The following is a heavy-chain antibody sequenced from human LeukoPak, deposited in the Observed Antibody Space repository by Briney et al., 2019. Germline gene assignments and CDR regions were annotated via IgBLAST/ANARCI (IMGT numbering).Heavy chain of an antibody. J-gene: IGHJ4*02. CDR3: ARATWGYSYGYFDY. CDR2: INPNSGGT. V-gene: IGHV1-2*02. Sequence: GASVKVSCKASVYTFTGYYMHWVRQAPGRGLEWMGWINPNSGGTNYAQKFQGRVNMTRHTSISTAYMELSRLRSDDTAVYYCARATWGYSYGYFDYWGQGTLVTVSS. D-gene: IGHD5-18*01. CDR1: VYTFTGYY.